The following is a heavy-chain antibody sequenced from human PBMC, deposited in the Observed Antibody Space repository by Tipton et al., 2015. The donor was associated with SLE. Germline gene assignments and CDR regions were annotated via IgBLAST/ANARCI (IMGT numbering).Heavy chain of an antibody. V-gene: IGHV3-23*01. Sequence: SLRLSCTASGFTFSTYDMTWVRQAPGKGLEWVAMITGTGATKYYPSSVEGRFIISRDNSKNTVFLQMNSLRGDDSAIYYCARGPSLEWSFYNWFDPWGQGTLVTVSS. CDR3: ARGPSLEWSFYNWFDP. J-gene: IGHJ5*02. CDR1: GFTFSTYD. D-gene: IGHD3-3*01. CDR2: ITGTGATK.